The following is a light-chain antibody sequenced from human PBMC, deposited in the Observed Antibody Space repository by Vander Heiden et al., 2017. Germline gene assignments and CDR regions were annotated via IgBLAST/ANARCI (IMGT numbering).Light chain of an antibody. V-gene: IGKV1-39*01. CDR3: QQSYSNPQAT. CDR2: AAS. J-gene: IGKJ2*01. CDR1: QSSSCS. Sequence: DSYMSQSQSSLSESVGDRVTITCRASQSSSCSLNWYQQDQGNGPQLLIYAASSLQSGVRSRFSGCGSGTDFTLTISNLQHDDFASYYCQQSYSNPQATFGQGTKLEIK.